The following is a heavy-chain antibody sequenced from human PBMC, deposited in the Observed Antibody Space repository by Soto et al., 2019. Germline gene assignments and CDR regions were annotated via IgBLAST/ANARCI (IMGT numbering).Heavy chain of an antibody. CDR3: ARKEISMLVIDS. Sequence: LRLSCSASGFIFSMFAMHWVRQAPGKGLEWVAVAPSDGSHIYYADSVKGRFTISRDNSKNMLYLQMNSLRPDETAVYYCARKEISMLVIDSWGQGSLVTVSS. D-gene: IGHD3-22*01. J-gene: IGHJ4*02. CDR1: GFIFSMFA. CDR2: APSDGSHI. V-gene: IGHV3-30-3*01.